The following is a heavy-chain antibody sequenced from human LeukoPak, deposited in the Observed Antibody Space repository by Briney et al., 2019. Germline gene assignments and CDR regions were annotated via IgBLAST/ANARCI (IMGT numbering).Heavy chain of an antibody. CDR2: ISGSGGST. V-gene: IGHV3-23*01. D-gene: IGHD1-26*01. CDR3: ARVGFHSPYAFDI. Sequence: GGSLRLSCAASGFTFSSYAMSWVRQAPGKGLEWVSAISGSGGSTYYADSVKGRFTISRDNSKNTLYLQMNSLRAEDTAVYYCARVGFHSPYAFDIWGQGTMVTVSS. CDR1: GFTFSSYA. J-gene: IGHJ3*02.